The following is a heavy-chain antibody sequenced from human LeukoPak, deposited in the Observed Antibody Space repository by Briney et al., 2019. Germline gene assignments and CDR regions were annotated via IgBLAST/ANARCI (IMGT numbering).Heavy chain of an antibody. V-gene: IGHV4-59*01. CDR1: GGSISSYY. D-gene: IGHD3-22*01. J-gene: IGHJ4*02. CDR3: ARDSNYYYDSSGPPEY. Sequence: PSETLSLTCTVSGGSISSYYWSWIRQPPGKGLEWIGYIYYSGSTNYNPSLKSRVTISVDTSKNQFSLRLSSVTAADTAVYYCARDSNYYYDSSGPPEYWGQGTLVTVSS. CDR2: IYYSGST.